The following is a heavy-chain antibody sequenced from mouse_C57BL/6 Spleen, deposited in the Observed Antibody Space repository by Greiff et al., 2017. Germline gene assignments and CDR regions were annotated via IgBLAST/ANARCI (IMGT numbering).Heavy chain of an antibody. CDR2: FYPGSGSI. CDR1: GYTFTEYT. V-gene: IGHV1-62-2*01. J-gene: IGHJ4*01. CDR3: ARREGGGYDGFSAMGY. D-gene: IGHD2-3*01. Sequence: QVQLKQSGAELVKPGASVKLSCKASGYTFTEYTIHWVKQRSGQGLEWIGWFYPGSGSIKYNEKFKDKATLTADKSSSTVYMELIRLTSADSAVYFCARREGGGYDGFSAMGYWGQGASGTVAS.